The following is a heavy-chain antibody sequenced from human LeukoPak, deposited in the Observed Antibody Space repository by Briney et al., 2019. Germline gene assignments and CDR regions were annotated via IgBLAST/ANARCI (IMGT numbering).Heavy chain of an antibody. J-gene: IGHJ5*02. CDR2: IYYSGST. Sequence: SETLSLTCTVAGGSISSYYWSWIRQPPGKGLEWIGYIYYSGSTNYNPSLKSRATISVDTSKNQFSLKLSSVTAADTAVYYCARASCTGGSCYSSEGWFDPWGQGTLVTVSS. CDR3: ARASCTGGSCYSSEGWFDP. CDR1: GGSISSYY. D-gene: IGHD2-15*01. V-gene: IGHV4-59*01.